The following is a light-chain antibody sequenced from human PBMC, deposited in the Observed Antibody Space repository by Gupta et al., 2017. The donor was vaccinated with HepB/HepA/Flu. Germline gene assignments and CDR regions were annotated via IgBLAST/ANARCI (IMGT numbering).Light chain of an antibody. V-gene: IGKV1-39*01. Sequence: DIQVIQSPSSLSASVGDRVTITCRASQSISSYLKWYQQKTGKVPKMLIYAAATLQPGVPSRFSGTGSGTDFTLTISSLLSEDFATYYCQQCNHSPLTFGGGTPVAIK. CDR2: AAA. CDR3: QQCNHSPLT. CDR1: QSISSY. J-gene: IGKJ4*01.